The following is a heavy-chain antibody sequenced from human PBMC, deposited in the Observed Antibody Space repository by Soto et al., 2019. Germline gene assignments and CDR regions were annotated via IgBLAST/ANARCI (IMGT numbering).Heavy chain of an antibody. D-gene: IGHD1-1*01. J-gene: IGHJ4*02. Sequence: EVRLLESGGGLVQPGGSLRLSCAASGFSFSNYAMSWVRQVPGKGLEWVSAIGGSGDTIYYADSVKGRLTISRDNSKNTLYLQMSSLGAEDTAIYYCAHESGTNSGYFEYWGQGTLVTVSS. V-gene: IGHV3-23*01. CDR2: IGGSGDTI. CDR3: AHESGTNSGYFEY. CDR1: GFSFSNYA.